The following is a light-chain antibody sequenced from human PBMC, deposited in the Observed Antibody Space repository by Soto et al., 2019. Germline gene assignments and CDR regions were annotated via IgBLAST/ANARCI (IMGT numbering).Light chain of an antibody. CDR2: GNS. V-gene: IGLV1-40*01. Sequence: QSVLTQPPSVSVAPGQRVTISCTGSSSNIGAGYDVHWYQQLPGTAPKLLIYGNSNRPSGVPDRFSGSKSGTSASLAITELQAEDEADYYCQSYDSSLSALYVFGTGTKVTVL. J-gene: IGLJ1*01. CDR3: QSYDSSLSALYV. CDR1: SSNIGAGYD.